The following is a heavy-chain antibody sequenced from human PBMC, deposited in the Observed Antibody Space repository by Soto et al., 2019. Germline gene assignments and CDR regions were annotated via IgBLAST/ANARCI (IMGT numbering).Heavy chain of an antibody. V-gene: IGHV3-23*01. CDR3: AKGSTAAIGRNWFGP. CDR2: ISAAGGVT. J-gene: IGHJ5*02. CDR1: GFTFSSYA. Sequence: GGSLRLSCAASGFTFSSYAMSWVRQAPGKGLEWVSVISAAGGVTYYTDLLKGRFTISRDNSKNTLYLQMDGLRAEDTAVYFCAKGSTAAIGRNWFGPWGQGTLVTVSS. D-gene: IGHD2-2*01.